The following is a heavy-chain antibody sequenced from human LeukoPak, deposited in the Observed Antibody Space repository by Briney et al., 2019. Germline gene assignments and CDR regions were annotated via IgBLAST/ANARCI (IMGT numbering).Heavy chain of an antibody. CDR3: ARGGAFDI. Sequence: MASETLSLTCTVSGGSISSSSYYWGWIRQPPGKGLEWIGSIYYSGSTYYNPSLKSRVTISVDTSKNQFSLKLSSVTAADTAVYYCARGGAFDIWGQGTMVTVSS. CDR2: IYYSGST. J-gene: IGHJ3*02. V-gene: IGHV4-39*07. CDR1: GGSISSSSYY.